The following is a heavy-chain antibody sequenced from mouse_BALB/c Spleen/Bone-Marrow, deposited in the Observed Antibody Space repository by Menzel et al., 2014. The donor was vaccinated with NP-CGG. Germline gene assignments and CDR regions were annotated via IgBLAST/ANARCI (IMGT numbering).Heavy chain of an antibody. CDR1: GYTFSSYV. J-gene: IGHJ4*01. V-gene: IGHV1-14*01. CDR2: INPYNDGT. CDR3: AREADGYYVGAMDY. Sequence: EVQLQQSGPELGKPGASVKMSCKASGYTFSSYVIHWVKQKPGQGLEWIGYINPYNDGTKYNEKFKGKATLTSDKSSSTAYIDLSSLTSEDSAVYYCAREADGYYVGAMDYWGQGTSVTVFS. D-gene: IGHD2-3*01.